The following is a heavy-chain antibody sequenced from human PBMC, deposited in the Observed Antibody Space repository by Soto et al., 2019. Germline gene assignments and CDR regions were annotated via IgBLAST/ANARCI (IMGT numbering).Heavy chain of an antibody. V-gene: IGHV3-30*18. CDR2: ISYDGSNK. CDR1: GFTFSSYG. CDR3: AKTVTGSSGYHFDY. J-gene: IGHJ4*02. Sequence: SGGSLRLSCAASGFTFSSYGMHWVRQAPGKGLEWVAVISYDGSNKYYADSVKGRFTISRDNSKNTLYLQMNSLRAEDTAVYYCAKTVTGSSGYHFDYWGQGTLVTVSS. D-gene: IGHD3-22*01.